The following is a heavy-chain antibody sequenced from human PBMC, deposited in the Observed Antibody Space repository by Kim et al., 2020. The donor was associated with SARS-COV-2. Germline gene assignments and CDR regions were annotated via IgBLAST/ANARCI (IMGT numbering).Heavy chain of an antibody. Sequence: ASVKVSCKASGYTFTSYGISWVRQAPGQGLEWMGGISAYNGNTNYAQKLEGRVTMNTDTTTSTAYMELRSLSSDDTAVYYCSREGPRGIKHFDWFLFDYY. CDR1: GYTFTSYG. CDR2: ISAYNGNT. V-gene: IGHV1-18*01. CDR3: SREGPRGIKHFDWFLFDYY. D-gene: IGHD3-9*01. J-gene: IGHJ6*01.